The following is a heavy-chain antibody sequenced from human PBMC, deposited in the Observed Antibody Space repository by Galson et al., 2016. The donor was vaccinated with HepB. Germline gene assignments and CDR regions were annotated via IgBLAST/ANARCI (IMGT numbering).Heavy chain of an antibody. CDR1: GFTFSDYY. D-gene: IGHD2/OR15-2a*01. V-gene: IGHV3-11*06. CDR2: INPSGAYT. J-gene: IGHJ5*02. Sequence: SLRLSCAASGFTFSDYYMSWVRQAPGQGLEWVSYINPSGAYTKYADSVKGRFTISRDNANNSLYLHMDSLRAEDTAVYYCASMGYYLDPWGQGTLVIVSS. CDR3: ASMGYYLDP.